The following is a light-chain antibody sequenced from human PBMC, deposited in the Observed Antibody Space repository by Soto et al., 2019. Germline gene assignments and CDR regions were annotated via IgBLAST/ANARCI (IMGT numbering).Light chain of an antibody. CDR1: SSDVGAYDY. Sequence: QSVLTQPASVSGSPGQSITISCTGTSSDVGAYDYVSWYQHHPGKAPKYLIYEVSNRPSGVSDRFSGSKSGTTASLTISGLQAEDGADYYCSSYTTTDPYVFGTGTKVTVL. CDR2: EVS. J-gene: IGLJ1*01. CDR3: SSYTTTDPYV. V-gene: IGLV2-14*01.